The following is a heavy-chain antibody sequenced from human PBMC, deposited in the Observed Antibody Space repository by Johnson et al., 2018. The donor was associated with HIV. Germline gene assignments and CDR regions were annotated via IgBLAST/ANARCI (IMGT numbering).Heavy chain of an antibody. V-gene: IGHV3-30*03. D-gene: IGHD3-3*01. J-gene: IGHJ3*02. Sequence: QVQLVESGGGVVRPGGSLRLSCAASGFTFDDHGMSWVRQVPGKGLEWVAVISYDGSNKYYADSVKGRFTISRDNSKNTLYLQMNSLRTEDTAVYYCARGRTQFLEGGAFDIWGQGTMVIVSS. CDR2: ISYDGSNK. CDR3: ARGRTQFLEGGAFDI. CDR1: GFTFDDHG.